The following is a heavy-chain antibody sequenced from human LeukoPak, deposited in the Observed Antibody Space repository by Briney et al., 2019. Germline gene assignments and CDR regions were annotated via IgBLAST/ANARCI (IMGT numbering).Heavy chain of an antibody. CDR3: ARDPYCYDSSGYYYKDY. D-gene: IGHD3-22*01. J-gene: IGHJ4*02. V-gene: IGHV1-18*01. CDR2: ISAYNGNT. CDR1: GYTFTSYG. Sequence: ASVKVSCKASGYTFTSYGISWVRQAPGQGLEWMGWISAYNGNTNYAQKLQGRVTMTTDTSTSTAYMELRSLRSDDTAVYYCARDPYCYDSSGYYYKDYWGQGTLVTVSS.